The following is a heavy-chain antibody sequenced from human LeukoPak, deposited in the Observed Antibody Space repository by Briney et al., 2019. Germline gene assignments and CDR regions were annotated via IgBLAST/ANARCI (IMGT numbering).Heavy chain of an antibody. CDR2: ISSSGSTI. D-gene: IGHD3-22*01. Sequence: KSGGSLRLSCAASGFTFSDYYMSWIRQAPGKGLEWVSYISSSGSTIYYADSVKGRFTISRANAKHSLYLQMNSLRAEDTAVYYCAKPSIKFYDSSGYYFNWGQGTLVTVSS. V-gene: IGHV3-11*01. CDR3: AKPSIKFYDSSGYYFN. CDR1: GFTFSDYY. J-gene: IGHJ4*02.